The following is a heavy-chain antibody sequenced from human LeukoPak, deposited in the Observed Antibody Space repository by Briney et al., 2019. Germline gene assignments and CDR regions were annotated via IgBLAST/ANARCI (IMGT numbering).Heavy chain of an antibody. CDR3: ARAGVVPAAINRAFDM. CDR1: GGSIINGDYY. D-gene: IGHD2-2*02. CDR2: VYHNGDT. Sequence: SQTLSLTCIVSGGSIINGDYYWSWIRQPPGTGMEWVGYVYHNGDTYYNPSLKSRVSISVDTSKNQFSLKLSSVTDADTAVYYCARAGVVPAAINRAFDMWGQGSVVTVSS. V-gene: IGHV4-30-4*08. J-gene: IGHJ3*02.